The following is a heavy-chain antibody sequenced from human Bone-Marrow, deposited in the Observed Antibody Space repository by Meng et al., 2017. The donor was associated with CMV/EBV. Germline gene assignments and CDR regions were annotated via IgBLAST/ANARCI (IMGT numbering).Heavy chain of an antibody. CDR1: GGSFNAYY. V-gene: IGHV4-34*01. D-gene: IGHD2-8*02. CDR3: ARARLQSGRKIGRYYYGMDV. CDR2: INHSGST. J-gene: IGHJ6*02. Sequence: GSLRLSCTVYGGSFNAYYYNWFRQAPGKGLEWIGEINHSGSTNYNPSLKSRVTISVDTSKNQFSLKLSSVTAADTAVYYCARARLQSGRKIGRYYYGMDVWGQGTTVTVSS.